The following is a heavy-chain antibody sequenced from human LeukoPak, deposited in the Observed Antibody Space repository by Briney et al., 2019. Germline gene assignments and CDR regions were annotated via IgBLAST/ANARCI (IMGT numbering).Heavy chain of an antibody. Sequence: GGSLRLSCAASGFTLSAYWMYWVRQAPGKGLEWVSVIYSGGSTYYVDSVKGRFTISRDNSKNTLYLQMNSLRAEDTAVYYCARSSDSSGLHYYYYGMDVWGQGTTVTVSS. J-gene: IGHJ6*02. CDR1: GFTLSAYW. D-gene: IGHD3-22*01. CDR2: IYSGGST. CDR3: ARSSDSSGLHYYYYGMDV. V-gene: IGHV3-53*01.